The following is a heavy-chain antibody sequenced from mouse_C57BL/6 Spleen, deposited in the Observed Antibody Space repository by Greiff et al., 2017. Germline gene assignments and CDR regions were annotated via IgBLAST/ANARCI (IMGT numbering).Heavy chain of an antibody. CDR1: GFTFSDYG. CDR3: ARGGYYVPYYCDY. CDR2: ISSGSSTI. J-gene: IGHJ2*01. V-gene: IGHV5-17*01. Sequence: EVQGVESGGGLVKPGGSLKLSCAASGFTFSDYGMHWVRQAPEKGLAWVAYISSGSSTIYYAETVKGRFTISRDNAKNTLFLQMTSLRSEDTAMYYCARGGYYVPYYCDYWGQGTTLTVSS. D-gene: IGHD2-3*01.